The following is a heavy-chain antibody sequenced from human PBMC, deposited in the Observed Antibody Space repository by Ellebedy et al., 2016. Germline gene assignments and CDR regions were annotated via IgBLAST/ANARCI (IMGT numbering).Heavy chain of an antibody. CDR3: ARAYCGGDCYSCYFDY. CDR2: IKQDGSEK. Sequence: GESLKISCAASGFTFSSYWMSWVRQAPGKGLEWVANIKQDGSEKYYVDSVKGRFTISRDNAKNSLYLQMNSLRAEDTAVYYCARAYCGGDCYSCYFDYWGQGTLVTVSS. V-gene: IGHV3-7*04. J-gene: IGHJ4*02. CDR1: GFTFSSYW. D-gene: IGHD2-21*02.